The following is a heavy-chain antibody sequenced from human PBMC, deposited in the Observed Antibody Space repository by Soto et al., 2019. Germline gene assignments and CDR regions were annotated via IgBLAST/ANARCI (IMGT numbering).Heavy chain of an antibody. V-gene: IGHV1-18*01. Sequence: GASVKVSCKASGYTFTSYGISWLRQAPGQGLEWMGWISAYNGNTNYAQKLQGRVTMTTDTSTSTAYMELRSLRSDDTVFYYCARERQWLPCFDTRGQGILVTVYS. J-gene: IGHJ5*02. CDR2: ISAYNGNT. CDR3: ARERQWLPCFDT. CDR1: GYTFTSYG. D-gene: IGHD6-19*01.